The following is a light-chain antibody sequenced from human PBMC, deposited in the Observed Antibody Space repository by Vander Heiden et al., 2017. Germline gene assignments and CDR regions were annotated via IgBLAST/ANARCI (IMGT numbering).Light chain of an antibody. CDR2: KAS. CDR3: QQYSSYYT. Sequence: DIQMTQSPSTLSASVGDRVTITCRASQSIGSWLAWYQQKPGKAPKLLIYKASTLESGVPSRFSGSGSGTGFTLTISSLQPDDFATYYCQQYSSYYTFGQGTKLEIK. J-gene: IGKJ2*01. CDR1: QSIGSW. V-gene: IGKV1-5*03.